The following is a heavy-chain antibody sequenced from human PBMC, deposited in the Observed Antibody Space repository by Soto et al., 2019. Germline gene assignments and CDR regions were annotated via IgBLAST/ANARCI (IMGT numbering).Heavy chain of an antibody. J-gene: IGHJ6*02. CDR2: ISSSSSTI. D-gene: IGHD1-7*01. CDR3: AREMNRAVGGTGGMDV. CDR1: GFTFSSYS. V-gene: IGHV3-48*02. Sequence: PGGSLRLSCAASGFTFSSYSMNWVRQAPGKGLEWVSYISSSSSTIYYADSVKGRFTISRDNAKNSLYLQMNSLRDEDTAVYYCAREMNRAVGGTGGMDVWGQGTTVTVSS.